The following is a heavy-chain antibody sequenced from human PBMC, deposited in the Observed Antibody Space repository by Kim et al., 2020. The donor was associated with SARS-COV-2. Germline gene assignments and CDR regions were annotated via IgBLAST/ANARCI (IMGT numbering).Heavy chain of an antibody. J-gene: IGHJ6*02. CDR3: ARGTMVQGVDV. D-gene: IGHD3-10*01. Sequence: TNYHPSHKRRVTLSVDTSKNQFSLKLSSVTAAETAVYYCARGTMVQGVDVWGQGTTVTVSS. V-gene: IGHV4-59*09. CDR2: T.